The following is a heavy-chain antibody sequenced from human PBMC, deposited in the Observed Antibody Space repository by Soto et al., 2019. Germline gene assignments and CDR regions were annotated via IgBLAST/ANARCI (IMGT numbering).Heavy chain of an antibody. J-gene: IGHJ4*02. Sequence: GESLKISCKGSGFTFTSYWIAWVRQMPGKGLEWMGIIYPGDSDSSYSPSFQGQVTISADKSINTAYLHWSSLKASDTAIYYCAKHEGYCSATTCSNFDYWGQGTLVTVSS. CDR1: GFTFTSYW. CDR2: IYPGDSDS. CDR3: AKHEGYCSATTCSNFDY. D-gene: IGHD2-2*01. V-gene: IGHV5-51*01.